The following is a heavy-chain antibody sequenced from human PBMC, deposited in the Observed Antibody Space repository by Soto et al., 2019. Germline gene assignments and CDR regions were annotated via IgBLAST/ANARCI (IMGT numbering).Heavy chain of an antibody. CDR1: GFTFSSFA. J-gene: IGHJ6*02. D-gene: IGHD6-6*01. CDR3: ARMGGSSSSDYYYYGMDV. V-gene: IGHV3-30-3*01. Sequence: VGSLRLSCAASGFTFSSFAMRWVRKAPGKGLEWVAVISYDGSNKYYADSVKGRFTISRDNSKNTLYLQMNSLRAEDTAVYYCARMGGSSSSDYYYYGMDVWGQGTTVTVSS. CDR2: ISYDGSNK.